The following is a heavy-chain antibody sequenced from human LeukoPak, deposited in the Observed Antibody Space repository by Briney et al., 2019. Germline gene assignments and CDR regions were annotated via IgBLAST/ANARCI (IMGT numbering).Heavy chain of an antibody. D-gene: IGHD2-15*01. J-gene: IGHJ4*02. CDR1: GGTFSSYA. V-gene: IGHV1-69*04. CDR3: ASVHCSGGSCHNSWGY. Sequence: ASVKVSCKASGGTFSSYAISWVRQAPGQGLEWMGRIIPILGIANYAQKFQGRVTITADKSTSTAYMELSSLRSEDTAVYYCASVHCSGGSCHNSWGYWGQGTLVTVSS. CDR2: IIPILGIA.